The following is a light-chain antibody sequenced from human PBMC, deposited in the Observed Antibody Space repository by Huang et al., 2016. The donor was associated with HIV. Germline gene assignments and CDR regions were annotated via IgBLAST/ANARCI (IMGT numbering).Light chain of an antibody. CDR2: DAS. V-gene: IGKV1-13*02. Sequence: AIQLTQSPSSLSASVGDRVTITCRASQGISTYLAWYEQKPGKAPKLLIYDASSLQRGVPSRFSGSGSGTDFTLTISSLQPEDFATYYCQQFDSYPLTFGQGTKVEVK. J-gene: IGKJ1*01. CDR3: QQFDSYPLT. CDR1: QGISTY.